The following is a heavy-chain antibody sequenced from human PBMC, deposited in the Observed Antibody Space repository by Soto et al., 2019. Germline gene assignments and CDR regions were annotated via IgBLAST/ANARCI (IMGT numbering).Heavy chain of an antibody. CDR3: GRDSYTPNFCMVPSCYDYYHYGMDV. D-gene: IGHD3-10*01. J-gene: IGHJ6*04. Sequence: GGSLRLSCAASGLTVISNYMSWVRQAPGKGLEWVSVIYSDGSTYYADSVKGRFTISRDNSKNTLYLQMNSLRAEDTAVYYCGRDSYTPNFCMVPSCYDYYHYGMDVRGKGPRVTFPS. V-gene: IGHV3-66*01. CDR2: IYSDGST. CDR1: GLTVISNY.